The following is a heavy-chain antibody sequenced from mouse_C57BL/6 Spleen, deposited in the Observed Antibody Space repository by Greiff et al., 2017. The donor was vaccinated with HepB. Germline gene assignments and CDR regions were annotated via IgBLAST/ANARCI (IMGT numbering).Heavy chain of an antibody. CDR2: ISSGSSTI. J-gene: IGHJ1*03. V-gene: IGHV5-17*01. CDR1: GFTFSDYG. D-gene: IGHD2-5*01. CDR3: ARHYSNYVNWYFDV. Sequence: EVQVVESGGGLVKPGGSLKLSCAASGFTFSDYGMHWVRQAPEKGLEWVAYISSGSSTIYYADTVKGRFTISRDNAKNTLFLQMTSLRSEDTAMYYCARHYSNYVNWYFDVWGTGTTVTVSA.